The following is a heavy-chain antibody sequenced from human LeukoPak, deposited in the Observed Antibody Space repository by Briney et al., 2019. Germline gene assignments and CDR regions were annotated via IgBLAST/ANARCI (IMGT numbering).Heavy chain of an antibody. V-gene: IGHV3-66*01. CDR3: ARNLWFGRACGMDV. CDR2: IYSGGST. Sequence: PGGSLRLSCAASGFTASSNYMSWVRQAPGKGLEWVSVIYSGGSTYYADSVKGRFTISRDNSKNTLYLQMNSLRAEDTAVYYCARNLWFGRACGMDVWGQGTTVTVSS. J-gene: IGHJ6*02. CDR1: GFTASSNY. D-gene: IGHD3-10*01.